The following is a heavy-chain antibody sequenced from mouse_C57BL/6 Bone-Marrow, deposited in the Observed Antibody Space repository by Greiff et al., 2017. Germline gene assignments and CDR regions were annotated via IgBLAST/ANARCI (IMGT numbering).Heavy chain of an antibody. CDR2: FDPNRGGT. Sequence: VQLQQPGAELVKPGASVKLSCKASGYTLTSYWMHWVKQRPGRGLEWIGRFDPNRGGTKYNEKFKSKATLTVDKPSSTAYMQVSSLTSEDSAVFYGASARSRGCAYWGQGALVTVSA. J-gene: IGHJ3*01. CDR1: GYTLTSYW. CDR3: ASARSRGCAY. D-gene: IGHD3-1*01. V-gene: IGHV1-72*01.